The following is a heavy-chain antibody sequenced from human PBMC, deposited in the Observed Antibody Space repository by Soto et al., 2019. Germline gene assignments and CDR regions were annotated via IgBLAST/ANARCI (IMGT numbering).Heavy chain of an antibody. J-gene: IGHJ4*02. D-gene: IGHD3-10*01. CDR3: TSSLADYYGSGGNDY. Sequence: EVQLVESGGGLVKPGGSLRLSCAASGFTFSNAWMSWVRQAPGKGLEWVGRIKSKTDGGTTDYAAPVKGRFTISRDDSKNTLYLQMNSLKTEDTAVYYCTSSLADYYGSGGNDYWGQGTLVTVSS. CDR1: GFTFSNAW. CDR2: IKSKTDGGTT. V-gene: IGHV3-15*01.